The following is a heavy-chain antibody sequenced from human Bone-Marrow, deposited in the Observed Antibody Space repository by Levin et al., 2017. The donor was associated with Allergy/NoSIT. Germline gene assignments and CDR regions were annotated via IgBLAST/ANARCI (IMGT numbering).Heavy chain of an antibody. CDR3: ARGGRWSFSYYFDY. CDR1: GGSFTGYF. D-gene: IGHD3-10*01. J-gene: IGHJ4*02. V-gene: IGHV4-34*01. CDR2: INHSGST. Sequence: SQTLSLTCGVDGGSFTGYFWTWIRQPPGKGLEWIGEINHSGSTKYNPSLTSRVTISVDTSKKEFSLNLSSVTAADTAVFYCARGGRWSFSYYFDYWGQGTRVTVSS.